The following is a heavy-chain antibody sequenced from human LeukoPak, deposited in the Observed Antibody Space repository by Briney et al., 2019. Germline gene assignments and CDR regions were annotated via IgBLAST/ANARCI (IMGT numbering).Heavy chain of an antibody. Sequence: GESLKISCKGSEYTFTRFWIGWVRQMPGKGLEWMGIIYPDDSDTRYSPSFQGQVTISADKSISTAYLQWSSLKASDTALYYCARLGGDPYGHFDYWGQGTLLTVSS. CDR1: EYTFTRFW. CDR2: IYPDDSDT. J-gene: IGHJ4*02. CDR3: ARLGGDPYGHFDY. D-gene: IGHD5-18*01. V-gene: IGHV5-51*01.